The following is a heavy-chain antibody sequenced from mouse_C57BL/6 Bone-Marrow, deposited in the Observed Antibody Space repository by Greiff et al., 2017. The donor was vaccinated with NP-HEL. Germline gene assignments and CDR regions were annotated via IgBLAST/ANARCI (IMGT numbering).Heavy chain of an antibody. J-gene: IGHJ4*01. Sequence: EVQVVESGGDLVKPGGSLKLSCAASGFTFSSYGMSWVRQTPDKRLEWVATISSGGSYTYYLDSVKGRFTISRDNAKNTLYLQMSSLKSEDTAMYYCARLGITTVVATDYYAMDYWGQGTSVTVSS. CDR3: ARLGITTVVATDYYAMDY. CDR1: GFTFSSYG. D-gene: IGHD1-1*01. V-gene: IGHV5-6*01. CDR2: ISSGGSYT.